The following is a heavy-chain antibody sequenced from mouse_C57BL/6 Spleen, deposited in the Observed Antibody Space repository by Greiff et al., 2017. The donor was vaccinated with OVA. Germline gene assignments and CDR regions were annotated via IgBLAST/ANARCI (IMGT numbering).Heavy chain of an antibody. V-gene: IGHV5-6*01. Sequence: EVHLVESGEGLVKPGGSLKLSCAASGFTFSSYGMSWVRQTPDKRLEWVATISSGGSYTYYPDSVKGRFTISRDNAKNTLYLQMSSLKSEDTAMYYCARSYGNSFAYWGQGTLVTVSA. J-gene: IGHJ3*01. D-gene: IGHD2-1*01. CDR3: ARSYGNSFAY. CDR1: GFTFSSYG. CDR2: ISSGGSYT.